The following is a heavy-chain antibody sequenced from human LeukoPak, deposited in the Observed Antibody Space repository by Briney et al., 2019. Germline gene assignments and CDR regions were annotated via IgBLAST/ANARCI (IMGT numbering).Heavy chain of an antibody. D-gene: IGHD6-19*01. CDR2: INPNSGGT. CDR1: GXXFTGYY. J-gene: IGHJ4*02. Sequence: GASVKVSCKASGXXFTGYYMHWVRQAPXXXXXXXXWINPNSGGTNYAQKFQGRVTMTRDTSISTAYMELSRLRSDDTAVYYCARVCPMYSSGWFDYWGQGTLVTVSS. CDR3: ARVCPMYSSGWFDY. V-gene: IGHV1-2*02.